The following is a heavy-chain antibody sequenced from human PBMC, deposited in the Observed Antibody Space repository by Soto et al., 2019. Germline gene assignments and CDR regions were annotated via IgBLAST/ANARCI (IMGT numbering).Heavy chain of an antibody. CDR3: ARVDKKQLVPYYYYRMDV. CDR1: GGTFSSYA. CDR2: IIPIFGTA. Sequence: SVKVSSKDSGGTFSSYAISWVRQAPGQGREWMGGIIPIFGTANYAQKFQGRVTITADESTSTAYMELSSLRSEDTAVYYCARVDKKQLVPYYYYRMDVWGQGTTVTV. D-gene: IGHD6-13*01. J-gene: IGHJ6*02. V-gene: IGHV1-69*13.